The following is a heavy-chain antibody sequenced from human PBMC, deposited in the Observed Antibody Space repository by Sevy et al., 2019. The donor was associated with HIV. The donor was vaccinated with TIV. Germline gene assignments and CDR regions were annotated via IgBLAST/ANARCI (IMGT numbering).Heavy chain of an antibody. CDR3: AKDLGSSSWYYFDY. J-gene: IGHJ4*02. D-gene: IGHD6-13*01. CDR2: ISYDGSNK. Sequence: GGSLRLSCAASGFTFSSYGMHWVRQASGKGLEWVAVISYDGSNKYYADSVKGRFTISRDNSKNTLYLQMNSLRAEDTAVYYCAKDLGSSSWYYFDYWGQGTLVTVSS. CDR1: GFTFSSYG. V-gene: IGHV3-30*18.